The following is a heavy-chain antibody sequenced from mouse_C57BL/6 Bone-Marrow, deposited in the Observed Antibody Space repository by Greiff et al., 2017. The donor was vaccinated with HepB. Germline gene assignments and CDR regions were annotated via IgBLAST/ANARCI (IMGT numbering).Heavy chain of an antibody. CDR3: ARAYYRMRFDF. V-gene: IGHV5-17*01. CDR2: ISSGSSTI. J-gene: IGHJ2*01. Sequence: EVHLVESGGGLVKPGGSLKLSCAASGFTFSDYGMHWVRQAPEKGLEWVAYISSGSSTIYDADTVKGRFTISRDSAKNTLFLQMTSLRSEDTSMYYSARAYYRMRFDFWGQGTTLTVSS. CDR1: GFTFSDYG. D-gene: IGHD1-1*01.